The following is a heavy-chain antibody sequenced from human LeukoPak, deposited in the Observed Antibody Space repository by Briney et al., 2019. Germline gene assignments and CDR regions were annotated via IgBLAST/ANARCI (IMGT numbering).Heavy chain of an antibody. D-gene: IGHD4-17*01. V-gene: IGHV4-59*12. J-gene: IGHJ4*02. CDR2: IYYSGST. CDR1: GGSITSYY. CDR3: ARDGLDYGDYGFDY. Sequence: SETLSLTCNVSGGSITSYYWSWIRQPPGKGLEWIGYIYYSGSTSYNPSLKSRVTTSLDTSKNQFSLKLSSVTAADTAVYYCARDGLDYGDYGFDYWGQGTLVTVSS.